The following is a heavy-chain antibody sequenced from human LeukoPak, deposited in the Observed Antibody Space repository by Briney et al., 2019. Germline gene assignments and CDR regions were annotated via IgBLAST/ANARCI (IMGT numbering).Heavy chain of an antibody. CDR2: ISISSSYI. J-gene: IGHJ3*02. CDR1: GSTFNRYS. Sequence: GESLRLSCVACGSTFNRYSMNWVRHAPGEVLEWVSSISISSSYINYTYSLKGRFTISRDNARNSLYLDMDILRVEDKAVYYCARVGAKVTGSDPFDIWGQGTIVTVSS. V-gene: IGHV3-21*01. CDR3: ARVGAKVTGSDPFDI. D-gene: IGHD2-15*01.